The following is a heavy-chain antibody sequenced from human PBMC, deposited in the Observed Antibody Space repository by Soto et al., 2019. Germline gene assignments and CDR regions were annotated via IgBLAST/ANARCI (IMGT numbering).Heavy chain of an antibody. Sequence: SETLSLTCAVNGGSLSAYYWSWIRQPPGKGLEWIGEINQGGSTNYNPSLKSRVTISVETSKKQFSLKLRSVTAADTAVYYCASLYSGYEDWYFDLWGRGTLVTVS. CDR1: GGSLSAYY. V-gene: IGHV4-34*01. CDR3: ASLYSGYEDWYFDL. J-gene: IGHJ2*01. CDR2: INQGGST. D-gene: IGHD5-12*01.